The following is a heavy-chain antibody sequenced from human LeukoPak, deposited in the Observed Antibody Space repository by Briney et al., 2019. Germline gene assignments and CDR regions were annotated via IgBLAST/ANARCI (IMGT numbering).Heavy chain of an antibody. Sequence: GGSLRLSCAASGFTFDDYAMHWVRHAPGKGLEWVSGISWNSGSIGYADSVKGRFTISRDKSKNTLHLQMNSLRADDTAVYYCAKDRYCSSTSCGLFDPWGQGTLVTVSS. CDR3: AKDRYCSSTSCGLFDP. V-gene: IGHV3-9*01. D-gene: IGHD2-2*01. CDR1: GFTFDDYA. J-gene: IGHJ5*02. CDR2: ISWNSGSI.